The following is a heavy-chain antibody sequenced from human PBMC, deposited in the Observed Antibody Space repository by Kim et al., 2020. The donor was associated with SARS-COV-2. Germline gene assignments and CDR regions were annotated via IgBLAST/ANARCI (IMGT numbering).Heavy chain of an antibody. CDR2: IFYSGST. CDR1: GGSVSSGSYY. CDR3: ARGAGYDSSAYYPHLDY. J-gene: IGHJ4*02. V-gene: IGHV4-61*01. Sequence: SETLSLTCTVSGGSVSSGSYYWSWIRQPPGKGLEWIGYIFYSGSTNYNPSLKSRVTISVDTSKNQFSLKLRSVTAADTAVYYCARGAGYDSSAYYPHLDYWGQGALVTVSS. D-gene: IGHD3-22*01.